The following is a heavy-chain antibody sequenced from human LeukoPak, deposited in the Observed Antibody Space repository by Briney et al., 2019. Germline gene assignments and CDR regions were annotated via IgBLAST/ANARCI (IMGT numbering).Heavy chain of an antibody. CDR2: MSSSSSYI. J-gene: IGHJ4*02. V-gene: IGHV3-21*01. CDR3: ARDTGGYSWKFDY. CDR1: GFTFSSYS. Sequence: GGSLRLSCAASGFTFSSYSMNWVRQAPGKGLEWVSSMSSSSSYIYYADSVKGRFTISRDNAKNSLYLQMNSLRAEDTAVYYCARDTGGYSWKFDYWGRGTLVTVSS. D-gene: IGHD5-18*01.